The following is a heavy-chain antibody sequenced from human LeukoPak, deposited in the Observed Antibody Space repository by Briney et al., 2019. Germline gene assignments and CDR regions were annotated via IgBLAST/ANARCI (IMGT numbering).Heavy chain of an antibody. J-gene: IGHJ4*02. CDR2: TFYRSKWDY. CDR3: ARENTLVRGTRNPFDY. D-gene: IGHD3-10*01. V-gene: IGHV6-1*01. CDR1: GDSVSSNEAA. Sequence: SQTLSLTSAIFGDSVSSNEAAWNWIRQSPSRLLEWLGRTFYRSKWDYDSAVSVKSRITINPDTTKNRFSLQLNSVTPEDTAVYYCARENTLVRGTRNPFDYWGRGTLVTVSS.